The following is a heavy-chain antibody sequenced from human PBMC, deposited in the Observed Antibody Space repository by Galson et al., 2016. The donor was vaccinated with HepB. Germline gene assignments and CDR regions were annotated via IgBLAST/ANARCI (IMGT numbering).Heavy chain of an antibody. J-gene: IGHJ4*02. V-gene: IGHV3-33*08. D-gene: IGHD6-13*01. CDR1: GFTFSSYS. CDR3: ARAGVSNWPDFDF. Sequence: SLRLSCAASGFTFSSYSMNWVRQAPGKGLEWVALIWFDGTYTYYADSLRGRFTISRDDSMNTVFLQMDSLRAEDTAVYYCARAGVSNWPDFDFWGQGALGTVSS. CDR2: IWFDGTYT.